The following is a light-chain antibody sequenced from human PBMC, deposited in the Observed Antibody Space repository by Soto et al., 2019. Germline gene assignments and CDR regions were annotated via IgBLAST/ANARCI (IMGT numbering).Light chain of an antibody. CDR3: QQYNDWPPT. V-gene: IGKV3-15*01. Sequence: EIVMTQSPATLSASPGERATLSWRASQSVRSNLAWYQQKPGQAPRLLIYGASTRATGIPARFSGSGSGTEFTLSIGSLQSEDFVVYYCQQYNDWPPTFGQGTKVDIK. CDR2: GAS. CDR1: QSVRSN. J-gene: IGKJ1*01.